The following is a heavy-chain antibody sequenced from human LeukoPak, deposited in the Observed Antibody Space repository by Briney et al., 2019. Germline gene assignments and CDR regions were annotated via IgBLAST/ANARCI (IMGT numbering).Heavy chain of an antibody. CDR3: AKSFPGSGSYWAFDY. Sequence: GGSLRLSCAASGFTFSSHWMHWVRQAPEKGLVGVSHINADGSATYYAASVKGRFTISRDNARNTLYLQMNSLRAEDTAVYYCAKSFPGSGSYWAFDYWGQGTLVTVSS. CDR2: INADGSAT. J-gene: IGHJ4*02. V-gene: IGHV3-74*01. D-gene: IGHD3-10*01. CDR1: GFTFSSHW.